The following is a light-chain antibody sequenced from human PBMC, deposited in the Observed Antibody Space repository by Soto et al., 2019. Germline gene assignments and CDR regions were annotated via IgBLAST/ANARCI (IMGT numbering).Light chain of an antibody. Sequence: EIVFTQSPGTLSLSPGEIATLSCRASQSVRSSLAWYQQKPGLAPTLLISDASSRASGVPDRFTGGGSGTDFTLTIRRLEPEDFALYYCQQYAGSPITFGQGTRLEI. CDR3: QQYAGSPIT. V-gene: IGKV3-20*01. CDR1: QSVRSS. J-gene: IGKJ5*01. CDR2: DAS.